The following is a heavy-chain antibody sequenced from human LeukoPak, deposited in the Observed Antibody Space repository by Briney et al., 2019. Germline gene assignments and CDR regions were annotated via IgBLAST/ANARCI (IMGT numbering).Heavy chain of an antibody. V-gene: IGHV1-2*02. Sequence: GASVKVSCKASGYTFTGDYMHWVRQAPGQGLEWMGWINPNSGGTNYAQKFQGRVTMTRDTSISTAYMELSRLRSDDTAVYYCAKDPPCSGGSCYGYFESWGQGTLVTVSS. CDR1: GYTFTGDY. J-gene: IGHJ4*02. CDR2: INPNSGGT. CDR3: AKDPPCSGGSCYGYFES. D-gene: IGHD2-15*01.